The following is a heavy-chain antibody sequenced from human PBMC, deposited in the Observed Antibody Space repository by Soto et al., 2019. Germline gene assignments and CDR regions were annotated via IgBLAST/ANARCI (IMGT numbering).Heavy chain of an antibody. V-gene: IGHV4-61*08. J-gene: IGHJ4*02. CDR3: AAFLLEVASIPI. D-gene: IGHD5-12*01. CDR1: GTSVNSDDYY. Sequence: QVHLQELGPGLVKPSETLSLSCNVSGTSVNSDDYYWTWVRQPPGKGLEWIASVYSTGTINYNPALRSRVTLSKDTSQPLLSLMLTSVTAADTAIYYCAAFLLEVASIPIWGQGTLVTVSS. CDR2: VYSTGTI.